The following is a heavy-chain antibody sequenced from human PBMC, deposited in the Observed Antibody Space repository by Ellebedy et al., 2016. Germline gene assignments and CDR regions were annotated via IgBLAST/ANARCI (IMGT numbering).Heavy chain of an antibody. CDR1: GYRFTSYW. CDR3: ARHYSDSTAYYYYFDY. V-gene: IGHV5-51*01. D-gene: IGHD3-22*01. Sequence: GGSLRLSCKGSGYRFTSYWIGWVRQMPGKGLEWMGTIFPGDSDTNYSPSFQGHVTFSADKSISTAYLHWSSLKASDTAMYYCARHYSDSTAYYYYFDYWGQGTLVTVSS. CDR2: IFPGDSDT. J-gene: IGHJ4*02.